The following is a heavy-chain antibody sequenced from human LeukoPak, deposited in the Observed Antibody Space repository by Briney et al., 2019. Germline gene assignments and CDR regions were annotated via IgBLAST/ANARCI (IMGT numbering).Heavy chain of an antibody. D-gene: IGHD6-19*01. CDR2: ISGGTA. Sequence: QPGGSLRLSCTASGFTFGDYLMSWFRQAPGKGLEWIGFISGGTADYAASVKGRFTISRDDSTSIAYLQMNSLTTEDTAVYYCSRGSGWLSVYWGQGPLVTVPS. V-gene: IGHV3-49*03. J-gene: IGHJ4*02. CDR1: GFTFGDYL. CDR3: SRGSGWLSVY.